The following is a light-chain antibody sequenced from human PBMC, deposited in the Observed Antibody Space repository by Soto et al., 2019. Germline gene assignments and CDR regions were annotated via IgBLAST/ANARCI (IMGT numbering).Light chain of an antibody. Sequence: QSVLTQPPSASGTPGQRVTISCSGSRSNIGSNNVNWYQQLPGTAPKLLMYTNNQRPSGVPDRFSGSRSGTSASLAISGLQSEDEADYYCAAWDDSLNGFVFGTGTKATVL. CDR1: RSNIGSNN. J-gene: IGLJ1*01. CDR2: TNN. CDR3: AAWDDSLNGFV. V-gene: IGLV1-44*01.